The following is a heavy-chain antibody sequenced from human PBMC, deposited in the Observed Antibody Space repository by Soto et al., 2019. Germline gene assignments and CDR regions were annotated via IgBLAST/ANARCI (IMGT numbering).Heavy chain of an antibody. V-gene: IGHV2-26*01. CDR2: IFSNDET. J-gene: IGHJ6*02. CDR1: GFSLSTARMG. Sequence: QVTLKESGPVLVKPTETLTLTCTVSGFSLSTARMGVSWIRQPPGKALEGLAHIFSNDETSYSTSLKSSLTLSKDPSKSQVVLTMTNMDPVDTATYYCARSPGYPHYYCYGMDVWGQGTTVTVSS. CDR3: ARSPGYPHYYCYGMDV. D-gene: IGHD5-18*01.